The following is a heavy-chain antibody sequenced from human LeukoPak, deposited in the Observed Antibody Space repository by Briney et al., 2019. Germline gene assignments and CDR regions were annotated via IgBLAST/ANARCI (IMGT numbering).Heavy chain of an antibody. J-gene: IGHJ3*02. CDR1: GYTFSSYS. CDR3: ARPLTYYYDSRGRQAFDI. V-gene: IGHV1-18*01. CDR2: ISAYNGDT. D-gene: IGHD3-22*01. Sequence: ASVMVSCKASGYTFSSYSITWVRQAPGQGLEWMGWISAYNGDTNYAQKFQGRVTMTTDTSTSTAYMELRSLGSDDTAVYYCARPLTYYYDSRGRQAFDIWGRGTMVTVSS.